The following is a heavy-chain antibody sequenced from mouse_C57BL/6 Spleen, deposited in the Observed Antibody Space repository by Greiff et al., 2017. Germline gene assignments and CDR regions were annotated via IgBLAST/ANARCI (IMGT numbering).Heavy chain of an antibody. Sequence: QVQLQQPGAELVRPGSSVKLSCKASGYTFTSYWMDWVKQRPGQGLEWIGNIYPSDSETHYNQKFKDKATLTVDKSSSTAYMQLSSLTSEDSAVYYCARKPYYYGSSYDFDYWGQGTTLTVSS. CDR2: IYPSDSET. D-gene: IGHD1-1*01. V-gene: IGHV1-61*01. CDR3: ARKPYYYGSSYDFDY. CDR1: GYTFTSYW. J-gene: IGHJ2*01.